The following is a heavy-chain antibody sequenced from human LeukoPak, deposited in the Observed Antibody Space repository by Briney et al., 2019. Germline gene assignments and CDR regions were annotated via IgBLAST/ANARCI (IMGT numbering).Heavy chain of an antibody. CDR1: GGTFSSYA. CDR3: ARIKAHSSSSFYYGMDV. J-gene: IGHJ6*02. D-gene: IGHD6-6*01. CDR2: IIPIFGTA. Sequence: GASVKVSCNASGGTFSSYAISWVRQAPGQGLEWMGGIIPIFGTANYAQKFQGRVTITADESTSTAYMELSSLRSEDTAVYYCARIKAHSSSSFYYGMDVWGQGTTVTVSS. V-gene: IGHV1-69*13.